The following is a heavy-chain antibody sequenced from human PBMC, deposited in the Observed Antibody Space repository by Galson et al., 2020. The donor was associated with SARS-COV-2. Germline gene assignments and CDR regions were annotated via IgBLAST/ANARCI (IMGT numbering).Heavy chain of an antibody. V-gene: IGHV3-30*01. D-gene: IGHD1-26*01. J-gene: IGHJ4*02. CDR3: ARSRGAGRYYFDY. CDR1: GFTFSSYP. Sequence: GESLKISCAASGFTFSSYPMHWVRQAPGKGLEWVAVISYDGSNKYYADSVKGRFTISRDNSKNTLYLQMNSLRAEDTAVYFCARSRGAGRYYFDYWGQGTLVTVSS. CDR2: ISYDGSNK.